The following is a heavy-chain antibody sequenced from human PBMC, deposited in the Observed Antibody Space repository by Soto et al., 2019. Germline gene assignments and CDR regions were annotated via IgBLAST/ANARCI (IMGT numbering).Heavy chain of an antibody. Sequence: SQTLSLTCAISGDSVSSNSAAWNWIRQSPSRGLEWLGRTYYRSKWYNDYAVSVKSRITINPDTSKNQFSLQLNSVTAADTAVYYCAREPITIFGVFTLDYYYYGMDVWGQGTTVTVSS. V-gene: IGHV6-1*01. CDR3: AREPITIFGVFTLDYYYYGMDV. CDR1: GDSVSSNSAA. CDR2: TYYRSKWYN. J-gene: IGHJ6*02. D-gene: IGHD3-3*01.